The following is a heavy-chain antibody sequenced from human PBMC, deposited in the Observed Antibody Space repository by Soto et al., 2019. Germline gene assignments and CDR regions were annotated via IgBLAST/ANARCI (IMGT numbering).Heavy chain of an antibody. D-gene: IGHD1-26*01. CDR2: INWNGGST. Sequence: PGGSLRLSCAASGFTFDDYGMSWVRQAPGKGLEWVSGINWNGGSTGYADSVKGRFTISRDNAKNSLYLQMNSLRAEDTALYHCARGVGATLPYWFDPWGQGTLVTVSS. CDR1: GFTFDDYG. CDR3: ARGVGATLPYWFDP. V-gene: IGHV3-20*01. J-gene: IGHJ5*02.